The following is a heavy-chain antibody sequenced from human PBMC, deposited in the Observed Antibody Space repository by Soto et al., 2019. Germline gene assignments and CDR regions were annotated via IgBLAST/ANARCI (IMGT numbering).Heavy chain of an antibody. V-gene: IGHV1-69*13. CDR3: ARSGLTTSAYYYGMDV. CDR2: IIPILGTA. D-gene: IGHD4-17*01. CDR1: GGTFSSYA. Sequence: SVKVSCKASGGTFSSYAISWVRQAPGQGLEWMGGIIPILGTANYAQKFQGRVTITADESTSTAYMELSSLRSEDTAVYYCARSGLTTSAYYYGMDVWGQGTTVTVSS. J-gene: IGHJ6*02.